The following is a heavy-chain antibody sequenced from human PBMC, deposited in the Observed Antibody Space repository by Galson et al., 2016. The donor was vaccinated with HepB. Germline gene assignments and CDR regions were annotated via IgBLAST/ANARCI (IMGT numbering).Heavy chain of an antibody. Sequence: LSLTCTVSGGSISSDYWSWIRQPPGKGLEWIGYVYNSGITKYNPSLMSRVTISVDTSKTQFSLNLRSVTAADTAVYYCARHRQAVAGIFDYWGLGKMVTVSS. CDR3: ARHRQAVAGIFDY. CDR2: VYNSGIT. CDR1: GGSISSDY. J-gene: IGHJ4*02. V-gene: IGHV4-59*08. D-gene: IGHD6-19*01.